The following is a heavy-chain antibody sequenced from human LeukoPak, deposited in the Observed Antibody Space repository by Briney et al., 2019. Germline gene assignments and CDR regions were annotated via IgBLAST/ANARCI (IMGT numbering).Heavy chain of an antibody. CDR3: AKHLGATPSYYFDY. CDR2: ITASGGNT. CDR1: GFTFSDSW. V-gene: IGHV3-23*01. Sequence: GGSLRLSCAASGFTFSDSWMSWVRQAPGKGLEWVSLITASGGNTFYADSVKGRFTISRDNSKNTLYPQMNSLTAEDTAVYYCAKHLGATPSYYFDYWGQGTLVTVSS. D-gene: IGHD1-26*01. J-gene: IGHJ4*02.